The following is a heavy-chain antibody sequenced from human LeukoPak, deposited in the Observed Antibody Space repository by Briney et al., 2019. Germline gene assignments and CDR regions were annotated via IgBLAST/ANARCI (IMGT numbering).Heavy chain of an antibody. J-gene: IGHJ4*02. V-gene: IGHV4-59*01. CDR2: IYYSGST. CDR1: GGTISSYY. CDR3: ARLGYSGYDYIDY. D-gene: IGHD5-12*01. Sequence: SETLSLTCTVSGGTISSYYWSWLRQPPGKGLEWIGYIYYSGSTKYNPSLTSRVTISVDTSKNQFSLKLSSVTAADTAVYYCARLGYSGYDYIDYWGQGTLVTVSS.